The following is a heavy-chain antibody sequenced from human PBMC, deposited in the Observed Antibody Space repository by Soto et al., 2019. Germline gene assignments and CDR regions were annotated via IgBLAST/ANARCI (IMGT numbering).Heavy chain of an antibody. CDR1: GFSLSTSGVG. D-gene: IGHD2-15*01. Sequence: SGPTLVKPTQTLTLTCTFSGFSLSTSGVGVGWIRQPPGKALEWLALIYWNDDKRYSPSRKSRLTITKDTSKNQVVLTMTNMDPVDTATYYCALGYCSGGSCYSNDAFDIWGQGTMVTVSS. J-gene: IGHJ3*02. CDR2: IYWNDDK. V-gene: IGHV2-5*01. CDR3: ALGYCSGGSCYSNDAFDI.